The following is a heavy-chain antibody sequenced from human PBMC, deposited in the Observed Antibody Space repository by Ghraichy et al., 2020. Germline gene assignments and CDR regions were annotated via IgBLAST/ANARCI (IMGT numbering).Heavy chain of an antibody. CDR2: IKQDGSEK. CDR3: ASGSGWLIDY. Sequence: GGSLRLSCAASTFTFSSYWMNWVRQAPGKGLEWVANIKQDGSEKFYVDSVKGRFTISRDNAKNSLYLQMNSLRAEDTAVYYCASGSGWLIDYWGQGTLVTVSS. J-gene: IGHJ4*02. V-gene: IGHV3-7*01. D-gene: IGHD5-12*01. CDR1: TFTFSSYW.